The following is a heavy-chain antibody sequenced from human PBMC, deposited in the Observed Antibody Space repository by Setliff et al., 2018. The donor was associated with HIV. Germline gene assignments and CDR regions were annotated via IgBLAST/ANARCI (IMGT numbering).Heavy chain of an antibody. J-gene: IGHJ4*02. D-gene: IGHD3-22*01. Sequence: ASVKVSCKTSGYTFSRYGFSWVRQAPGQGLEWMGWISAYNLNTNYAQKLQGRVTMTTDTSASTGYMELRSLRSDDTAVYYWARAYYHDSSGYQGFDYWGQGTRVTVPQ. CDR1: GYTFSRYG. V-gene: IGHV1-18*01. CDR3: ARAYYHDSSGYQGFDY. CDR2: ISAYNLNT.